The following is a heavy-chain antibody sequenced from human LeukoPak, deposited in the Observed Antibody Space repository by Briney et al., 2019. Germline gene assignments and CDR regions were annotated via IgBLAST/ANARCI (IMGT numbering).Heavy chain of an antibody. CDR3: ARVVTLQVAGTGGMDV. CDR2: IYHSGST. D-gene: IGHD6-19*01. Sequence: SETLSLTCAVSGGSISSSNWWSWVRQPPGKGLEWIGEIYHSGSTNYNPSLKSRVTISVDKSKNQFSLKLNSVTAADTAVYYCARVVTLQVAGTGGMDVWGQGTTVTVSS. J-gene: IGHJ6*02. CDR1: GGSISSSNW. V-gene: IGHV4-4*02.